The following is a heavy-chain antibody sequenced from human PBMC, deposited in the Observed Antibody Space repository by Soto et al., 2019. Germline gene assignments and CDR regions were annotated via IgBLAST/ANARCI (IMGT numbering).Heavy chain of an antibody. Sequence: GESLKISCQASGYSFSNFWIAWVRQMPGEGLEWLGIIYPDDSDTRYSPSFLGQVTISADKSIKTTYLQWSSLKASDTAIYFCARQDCSGGSCYSSRHYYYGMDVWGQGTTVTVSS. CDR2: IYPDDSDT. CDR3: ARQDCSGGSCYSSRHYYYGMDV. J-gene: IGHJ6*02. V-gene: IGHV5-51*01. D-gene: IGHD2-15*01. CDR1: GYSFSNFW.